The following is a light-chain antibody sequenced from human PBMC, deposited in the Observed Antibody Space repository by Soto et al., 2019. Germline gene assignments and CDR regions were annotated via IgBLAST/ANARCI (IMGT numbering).Light chain of an antibody. CDR3: SSYTGSSTLVV. CDR1: SSDVGDYNY. CDR2: DVS. J-gene: IGLJ1*01. Sequence: QSALTQPASVSGSPGQSITISCTGTSSDVGDYNYVSWYQQHPGKAPKLMIYDVSNRPSGVSNRFSGSKSGNTASLTISGLQAEDEADYYCSSYTGSSTLVVFGTGTKLTVL. V-gene: IGLV2-14*01.